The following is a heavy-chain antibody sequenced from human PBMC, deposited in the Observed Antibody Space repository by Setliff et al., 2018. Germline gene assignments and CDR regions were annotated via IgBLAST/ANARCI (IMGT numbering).Heavy chain of an antibody. CDR2: IYHDGNP. CDR1: GYSISSGHY. D-gene: IGHD2-2*01. J-gene: IGHJ4*02. V-gene: IGHV4-28*03. Sequence: SETLSLTCDVSGYSISSGHYWGWVRQTPGKGLEWIGFIYHDGNPKFNPSVNYNPSLKSRVTMSIDKSKNQFSLNLRSVTAADTAVYYCTRGGEKYHTANWGQGRLVTVSS. CDR3: TRGGEKYHTAN.